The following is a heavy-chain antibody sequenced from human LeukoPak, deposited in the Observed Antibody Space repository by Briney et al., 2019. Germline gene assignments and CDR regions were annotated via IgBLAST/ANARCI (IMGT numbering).Heavy chain of an antibody. J-gene: IGHJ4*02. CDR1: GGSISTYY. CDR2: IYHSGST. Sequence: SETLSLTCTVSGGSISTYYWNWIRQPPGKGLEWIGYIYHSGSTNYNPSLQSRVTISVDTSKNQFSLNLNSVTAADTAVYYCARTKSRSGWYDPHHPLDYWGQGTLVTVSS. V-gene: IGHV4-59*01. CDR3: ARTKSRSGWYDPHHPLDY. D-gene: IGHD6-19*01.